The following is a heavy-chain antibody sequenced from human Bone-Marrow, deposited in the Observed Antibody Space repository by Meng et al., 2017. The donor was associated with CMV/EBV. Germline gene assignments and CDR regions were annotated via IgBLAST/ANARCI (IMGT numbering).Heavy chain of an antibody. V-gene: IGHV3-30*02. Sequence: GESLKISCAASGFTFSSYAMHWVRQAPGKGLEWVTFIRYDGTNTYYADSVKGRFTISRDNSKKMLYLQMSTLRPEDTALYYCAKDPEGFSSAFDSWGRGTLVTVYS. CDR3: AKDPEGFSSAFDS. CDR2: IRYDGTNT. CDR1: GFTFSSYA. J-gene: IGHJ4*02. D-gene: IGHD6-19*01.